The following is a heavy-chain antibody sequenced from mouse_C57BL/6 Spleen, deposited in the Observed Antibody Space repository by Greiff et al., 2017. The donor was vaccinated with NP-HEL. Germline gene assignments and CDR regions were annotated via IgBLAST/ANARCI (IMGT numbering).Heavy chain of an antibody. V-gene: IGHV1-15*01. CDR2: IDPETGGT. D-gene: IGHD4-1*01. CDR1: GYTFTDYE. Sequence: VQVVESGAELVRPGASVTLSCKASGYTFTDYEMHWVKQTPVHGLEWIGAIDPETGGTAYNQKFKGKAILTADKSSSTAYMELRSLTSEDSAVYYCTRQTSSLGFAYWGQGTLVTVSA. CDR3: TRQTSSLGFAY. J-gene: IGHJ3*01.